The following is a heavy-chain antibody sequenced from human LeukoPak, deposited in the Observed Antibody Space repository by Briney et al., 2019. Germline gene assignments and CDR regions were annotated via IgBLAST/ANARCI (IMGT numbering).Heavy chain of an antibody. V-gene: IGHV3-23*01. D-gene: IGHD3-3*01. CDR3: ARDETIFGVGYGMDV. CDR1: GFTFSTYA. CDR2: ISGSGGTT. Sequence: PGGSLRLSCAGSGFTFSTYAMSWVRQAPGKGLEWVSTISGSGGTTYYADSVKGRFTISRDNAKNSLYLQMNSLRAEDTAVYYCARDETIFGVGYGMDVWGQGTTVTVSS. J-gene: IGHJ6*02.